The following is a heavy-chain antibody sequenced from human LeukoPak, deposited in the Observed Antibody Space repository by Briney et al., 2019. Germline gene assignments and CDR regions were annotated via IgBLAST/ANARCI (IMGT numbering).Heavy chain of an antibody. J-gene: IGHJ3*02. Sequence: PSETLPLTCTVSGGSISSYYWSRIRQPPGKGLEWIGYIYYSGSTNYNPSLKSRVTISVDTSKNQFSLKLSSVTAADTAVYYCAREGDCTNGVCSDAFDIWGQGTMVTVSS. CDR3: AREGDCTNGVCSDAFDI. D-gene: IGHD2-8*01. V-gene: IGHV4-59*01. CDR2: IYYSGST. CDR1: GGSISSYY.